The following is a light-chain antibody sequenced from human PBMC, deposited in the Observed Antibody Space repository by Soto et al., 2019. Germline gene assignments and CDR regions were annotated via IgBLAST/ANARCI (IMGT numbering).Light chain of an antibody. CDR3: CSYNSRTNYV. CDR1: SSDISIYNY. V-gene: IGLV2-14*01. Sequence: QSVLTQPASVSGSPGQSITISCTGTSSDISIYNYVSWYQQHPGKAPKLIIYEVSNRPSGISNRFSGAKSGNTASLTISGLQVEEEADSSCCSYNSRTNYVFGAGTKVTV. CDR2: EVS. J-gene: IGLJ1*01.